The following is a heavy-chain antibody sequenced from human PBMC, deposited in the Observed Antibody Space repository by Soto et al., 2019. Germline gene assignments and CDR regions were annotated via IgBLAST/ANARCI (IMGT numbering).Heavy chain of an antibody. CDR3: ARAYYDSSGYSRDWFDP. CDR2: IIPIFGTA. V-gene: IGHV1-69*13. D-gene: IGHD3-22*01. Sequence: GASVKVSCKASGGTFSSYAISWVRQAPGQGLEWMGGIIPIFGTANYAQKFQGRVTITADESTSTAYMELSSLRSEDTAVYYCARAYYDSSGYSRDWFDPWGQGTLVTVS. J-gene: IGHJ5*02. CDR1: GGTFSSYA.